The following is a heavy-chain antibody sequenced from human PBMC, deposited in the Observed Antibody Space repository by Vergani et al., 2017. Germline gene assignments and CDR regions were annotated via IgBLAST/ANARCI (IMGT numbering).Heavy chain of an antibody. V-gene: IGHV3-7*01. CDR1: GFTFSSYW. CDR2: IKQDGSEK. Sequence: EVQLVESGGGLVQPGGSLRLSCAASGFTFSSYWMSWVRQAPGKGLEWVANIKQDGSEKYYVDSVKGRFTISRDNAKNSLYLQMNSLRAEDTAVYYCARELLFLEWLSINWSCGFDYWGQGTLVTVSS. CDR3: ARELLFLEWLSINWSCGFDY. D-gene: IGHD3/OR15-3a*01. J-gene: IGHJ4*02.